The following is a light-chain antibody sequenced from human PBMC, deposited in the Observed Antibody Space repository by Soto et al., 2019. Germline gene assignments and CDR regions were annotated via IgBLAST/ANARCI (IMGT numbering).Light chain of an antibody. J-gene: IGKJ5*01. CDR2: DAS. CDR1: QTINRN. V-gene: IGKV1-39*01. CDR3: QQSYTTPLT. Sequence: DIQRTRSPSSLSASVVYIFTIICLASQTINRNLNWYQQTPGKAPKLLIYDASSLQSGAPSTFSGSGSGTDFTLTISSLQPEDFAVYYCQQSYTTPLTFGHGTQLEIK.